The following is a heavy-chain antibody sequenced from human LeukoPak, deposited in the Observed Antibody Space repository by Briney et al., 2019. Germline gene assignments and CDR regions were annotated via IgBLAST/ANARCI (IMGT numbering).Heavy chain of an antibody. CDR2: INHSGST. CDR1: GGCFSGYY. V-gene: IGHV4-34*01. J-gene: IGHJ6*04. CDR3: ARRGFGELLNYYYCMDV. D-gene: IGHD3-10*01. Sequence: PSDTVSVTCDVYGGCFSGYYWSWMRQPPGKGLEWIGEINHSGSTNYNPSPKSRVTISVDTSKNTFSLKLSSVTAADTAVYYCARRGFGELLNYYYCMDVWGKGTTVTVSS.